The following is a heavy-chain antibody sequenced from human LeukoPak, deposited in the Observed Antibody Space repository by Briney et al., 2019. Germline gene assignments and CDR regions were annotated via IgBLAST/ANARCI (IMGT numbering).Heavy chain of an antibody. J-gene: IGHJ3*02. CDR1: GGSINSATYY. V-gene: IGHV4-31*03. D-gene: IGHD2-15*01. CDR2: IYYTGST. Sequence: SETLSLTCTVSGGSINSATYYWSWIRQHPGKGLEWIGYIYYTGSTFYNPSLKSRVTMSVDTSKNQFSLKLSSVTAADTAVYYCARDNFGCSGGSCSNDAFDIWGQGTMVTVSS. CDR3: ARDNFGCSGGSCSNDAFDI.